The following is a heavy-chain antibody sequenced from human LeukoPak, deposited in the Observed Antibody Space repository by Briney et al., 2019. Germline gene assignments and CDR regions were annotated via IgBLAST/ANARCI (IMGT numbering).Heavy chain of an antibody. CDR3: AGDLDY. Sequence: GGSLRLSCAAPGFTFSTYWMSWVRQAPGKGLEWVANIKQDGSDKYYVDSVKGRFTISRDNAENSLYLQMSSLRAEDTAVYYCAGDLDYWGQGTLVTVSS. CDR2: IKQDGSDK. J-gene: IGHJ4*02. CDR1: GFTFSTYW. V-gene: IGHV3-7*03.